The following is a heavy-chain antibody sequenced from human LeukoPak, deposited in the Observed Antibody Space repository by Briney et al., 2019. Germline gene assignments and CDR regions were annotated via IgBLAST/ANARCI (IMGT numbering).Heavy chain of an antibody. CDR2: ISYDGSNK. V-gene: IGHV3-30-3*01. J-gene: IGHJ4*02. Sequence: GGSLRLSCAASGFTFSSYAMHWVRQAPGKGLEWVAVISYDGSNKYYADSVKGRFTISRDNSKNTPYLQMNSLRAEDTAVYYCARERGLDYWGQGTLVTVSS. CDR3: ARERGLDY. CDR1: GFTFSSYA.